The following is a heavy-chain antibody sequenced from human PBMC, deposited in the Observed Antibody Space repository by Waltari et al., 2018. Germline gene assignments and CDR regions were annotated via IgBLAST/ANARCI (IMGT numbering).Heavy chain of an antibody. CDR1: GFTFSDYA. J-gene: IGHJ4*02. V-gene: IGHV3-30*02. Sequence: VQLAESGGGVVQPGGSLRLSCAASGFTFSDYAMHWVRQAPGKGLEWVRLIPYDGSNKNDADSGKGRFTISRDDSKNTLHLQMNSLRDEDTAIYYCARERRGYYAEYWGQGTLVTVSS. CDR2: IPYDGSNK. CDR3: ARERRGYYAEY.